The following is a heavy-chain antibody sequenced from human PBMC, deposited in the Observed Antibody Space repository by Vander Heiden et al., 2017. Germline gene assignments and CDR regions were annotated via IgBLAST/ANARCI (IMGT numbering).Heavy chain of an antibody. CDR1: GSTFSSYP. Sequence: QVQLVQSGAEVKKPGSAVKVSCKASGSTFSSYPISWVRQAPGQGLEWMGGIIPIFGTANYAQKFQGRVTITADESTSTAYMELSSLRSEDTAVYYCARVPTYYYGSGSYYTGGMDVWGQGTTVTVSS. CDR2: IIPIFGTA. D-gene: IGHD3-10*01. V-gene: IGHV1-69*01. CDR3: ARVPTYYYGSGSYYTGGMDV. J-gene: IGHJ6*02.